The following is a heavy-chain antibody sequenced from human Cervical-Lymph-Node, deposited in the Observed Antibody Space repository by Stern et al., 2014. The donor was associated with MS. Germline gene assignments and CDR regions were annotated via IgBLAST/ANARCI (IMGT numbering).Heavy chain of an antibody. CDR3: ATAGSYRFDF. J-gene: IGHJ4*01. V-gene: IGHV3-74*02. D-gene: IGHD3-10*01. CDR1: GFTFSSSW. CDR2: MNSDGSTI. Sequence: EVQLVESGGGSVQPGGSLRLSCATSGFTFSSSWLHWVRQAPREGLEWVSRMNSDGSTIDYADSVRGRFTISRDNAKNTLYLQMDSLRAEDTAVYYCATAGSYRFDFWGHGALVTVSS.